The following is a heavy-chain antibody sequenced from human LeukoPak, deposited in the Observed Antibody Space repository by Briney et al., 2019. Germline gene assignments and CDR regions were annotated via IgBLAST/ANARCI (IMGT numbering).Heavy chain of an antibody. Sequence: GGSLRLSCTASGFTFSNYGMHWVRHAPGKGLEWVALIWHDGSNRYYAEAVKGRFTISRDNSKNMLYLQMSSLRAEYTAVYYCARYRRYSYGHSFDFWGQGTLVTVSS. V-gene: IGHV3-33*01. D-gene: IGHD5-18*01. CDR2: IWHDGSNR. CDR3: ARYRRYSYGHSFDF. CDR1: GFTFSNYG. J-gene: IGHJ4*02.